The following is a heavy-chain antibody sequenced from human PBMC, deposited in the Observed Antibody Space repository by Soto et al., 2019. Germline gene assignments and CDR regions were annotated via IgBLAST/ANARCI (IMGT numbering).Heavy chain of an antibody. D-gene: IGHD6-6*01. CDR3: AKGVAVGLHFGSSTDRGFDP. CDR2: ISGSAGTT. J-gene: IGHJ5*02. Sequence: EVQLLESGGGLVQPGGSLRLSCAASGFTFGSYAMSWVRQAPGKGLEWVSIISGSAGTTYYADSVKGHFTISRDNSKNTLYLQMNSLGAEDTAIYYCAKGVAVGLHFGSSTDRGFDPWGQGTLVTVSS. CDR1: GFTFGSYA. V-gene: IGHV3-23*01.